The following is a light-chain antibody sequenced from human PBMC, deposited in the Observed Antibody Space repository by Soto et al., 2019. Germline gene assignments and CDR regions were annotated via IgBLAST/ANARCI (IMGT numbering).Light chain of an antibody. CDR1: QGVSNF. CDR2: STS. J-gene: IGKJ5*01. V-gene: IGKV3-11*01. CDR3: HQRIYWPIT. Sequence: EIVLTQSPATLSLSPGERATLSCRASQGVSNFLGWYQQKPGQAPRLLIYSTSNRATGIPARFTGSGSGTDFTLTISSLEPEDFAVYYCHQRIYWPITFAQGTRLEI.